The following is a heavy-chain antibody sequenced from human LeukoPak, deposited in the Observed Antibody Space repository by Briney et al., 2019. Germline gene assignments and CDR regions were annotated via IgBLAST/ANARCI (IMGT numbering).Heavy chain of an antibody. CDR3: AKVGIAARPGGGQQLVSPFDY. J-gene: IGHJ4*02. Sequence: GGSLRLSCAASGFTFSSYAMSWVRQAPGKGLEWVSAISGSGGSTYYADSVKGRFTISRDNSKNTLYLQMNSLRAEDTAVYYCAKVGIAARPGGGQQLVSPFDYWGQGTLVTVSS. CDR1: GFTFSSYA. D-gene: IGHD6-6*01. V-gene: IGHV3-23*01. CDR2: ISGSGGST.